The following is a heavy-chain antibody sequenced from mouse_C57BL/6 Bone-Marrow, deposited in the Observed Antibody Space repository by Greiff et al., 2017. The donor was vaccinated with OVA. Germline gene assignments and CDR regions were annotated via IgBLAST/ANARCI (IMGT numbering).Heavy chain of an antibody. V-gene: IGHV2-5*01. J-gene: IGHJ4*01. D-gene: IGHD1-1*01. CDR3: ATPYYGNPFYYAMDY. CDR1: GFSLTSYG. CDR2: IWRGGST. Sequence: QVQLKESGPGLVQPSQSLSITCTVSGFSLTSYGVHWVHQSPGKGLEWLGVIWRGGSTDYNAAFMSRLSITKDNSKSQVFFKMNSLQADDTAIYYCATPYYGNPFYYAMDYWGQGTSVTVSS.